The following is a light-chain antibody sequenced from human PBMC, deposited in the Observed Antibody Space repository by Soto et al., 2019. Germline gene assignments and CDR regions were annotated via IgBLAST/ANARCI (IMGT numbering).Light chain of an antibody. CDR1: QSVSSSY. CDR3: QQYGSSYT. J-gene: IGKJ2*01. V-gene: IGKV3-20*01. CDR2: GAA. Sequence: EIVLTQSPGTLSVSPGERATLSCRASQSVSSSYLAWYQQKPGQAPRLLMYGAASRATGIPDRFSGSGSGPDFTLTISRLEPEDFAVYYCQQYGSSYTFGQGTKLEIK.